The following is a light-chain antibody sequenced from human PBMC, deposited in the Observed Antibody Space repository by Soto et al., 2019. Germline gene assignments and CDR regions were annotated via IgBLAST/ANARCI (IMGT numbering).Light chain of an antibody. Sequence: DIQMTQSPSSLSASVGDRVTITCQASQDISNYLNWHQQKPGKAPKLLIYDASNLETGVPSRFSGSGSGTDFTFTISSLQPEDIATYYCQQYDNLPYTFGQGPKVDIK. J-gene: IGKJ2*01. CDR1: QDISNY. CDR3: QQYDNLPYT. V-gene: IGKV1-33*01. CDR2: DAS.